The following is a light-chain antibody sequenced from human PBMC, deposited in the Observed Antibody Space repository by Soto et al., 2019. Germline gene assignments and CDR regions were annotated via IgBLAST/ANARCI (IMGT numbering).Light chain of an antibody. V-gene: IGLV2-8*01. CDR3: SSYTSRTTYV. CDR2: EVT. CDR1: RSDVGRYNY. Sequence: QSVLTQPPSASGSPGQSVTISCTGTRSDVGRYNYVSWYQLHPGKVPKLLIYEVTKRPSGIPDRFSGSKSGNTASLTVSGLQAEDEADYYCSSYTSRTTYVFGTGTKVTVL. J-gene: IGLJ1*01.